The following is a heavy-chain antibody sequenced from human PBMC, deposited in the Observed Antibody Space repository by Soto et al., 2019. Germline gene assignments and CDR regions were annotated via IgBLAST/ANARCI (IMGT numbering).Heavy chain of an antibody. CDR2: IKSTTDGGTT. D-gene: IGHD5-12*01. CDR3: ARDLRLSRRGYDLEQSPAY. V-gene: IGHV3-15*01. Sequence: GGSLRLSCAASGFTFRGAWMSWVRQAPGKGLEWVGRIKSTTDGGTTEYGAPAKGRFTISRDDSKNMLYLQMDSLRAEDTALYYCARDLRLSRRGYDLEQSPAYWGRGTLVTVSS. J-gene: IGHJ4*02. CDR1: GFTFRGAW.